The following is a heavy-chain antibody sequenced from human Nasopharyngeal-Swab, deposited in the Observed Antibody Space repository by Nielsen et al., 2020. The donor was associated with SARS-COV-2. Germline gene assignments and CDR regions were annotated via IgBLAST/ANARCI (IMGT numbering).Heavy chain of an antibody. V-gene: IGHV3-30-3*01. D-gene: IGHD3-22*01. CDR1: GFTFRSYT. J-gene: IGHJ4*02. CDR2: ISYDGSNK. Sequence: SCAASGFTFRSYTMHWVRQAPGKGLGWVAVISYDGSNKYYADSVKGRFTISRDISTNTLYLQMNSLRAEDTAVFYCVSTPLDSSGYYYAFHYWGRGTLVTVSS. CDR3: VSTPLDSSGYYYAFHY.